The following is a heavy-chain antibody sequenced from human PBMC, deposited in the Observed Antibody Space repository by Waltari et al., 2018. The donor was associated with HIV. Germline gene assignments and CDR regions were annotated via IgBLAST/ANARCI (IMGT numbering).Heavy chain of an antibody. J-gene: IGHJ2*01. CDR3: ARDLASLGVVPRGDFDL. Sequence: QVKLVHSGAEVKKPGASVKVSCKDSGYIFPGKYIHWVRQAPRQGLGWMGGNTPWSGCTKCAQKLQVRITMTTDTSISQAYMELGRLRSDDTAVYYGARDLASLGVVPRGDFDLWGRGILVTVSS. D-gene: IGHD2-15*01. CDR1: GYIFPGKY. CDR2: NTPWSGCT. V-gene: IGHV1-2*02.